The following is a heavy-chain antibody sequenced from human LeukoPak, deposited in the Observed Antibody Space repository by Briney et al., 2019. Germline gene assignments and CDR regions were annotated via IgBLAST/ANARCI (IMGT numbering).Heavy chain of an antibody. CDR3: ASGLTDIVVVPAAILDY. J-gene: IGHJ4*01. CDR2: IYSGGST. V-gene: IGHV3-53*01. CDR1: GFTLSSNY. Sequence: GGSLRLSCTASGFTLSSNYMSWVRQAPGKGLEWVSVIYSGGSTYYTDSVKGRFTISRDNSKNTLYLQMNSLRAEDTAVYYCASGLTDIVVVPAAILDYWGQGTLVTVSS. D-gene: IGHD2-2*01.